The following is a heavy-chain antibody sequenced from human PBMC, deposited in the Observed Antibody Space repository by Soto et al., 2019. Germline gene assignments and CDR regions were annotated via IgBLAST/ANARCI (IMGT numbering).Heavy chain of an antibody. CDR1: GYTFTSYY. D-gene: IGHD2-2*01. V-gene: IGHV1-46*01. J-gene: IGHJ3*02. CDR3: ARGGCISTSCYGPYDAFDI. CDR2: INPSGGST. Sequence: ASVKVSCKASGYTFTSYYMHWVRQAPGQGLEWMGIINPSGGSTSYAQKFQGRVTMTRGTSTSTVYMELSSLRSEDTAVYYCARGGCISTSCYGPYDAFDIWGQGTMVTVSS.